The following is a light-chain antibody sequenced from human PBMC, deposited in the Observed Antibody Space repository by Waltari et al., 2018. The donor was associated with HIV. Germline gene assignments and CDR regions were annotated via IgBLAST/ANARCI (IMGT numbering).Light chain of an antibody. Sequence: QSVLTQPPSVSGAPGQRVTISCTGSSSNIGAGYDVHWYQQLPGTAPKLLICGNSHRPSGVPDRFSGSKSGTSASLAITGLQAEDEADYYCQSYDSSLSALFGGGTKLTVL. CDR3: QSYDSSLSAL. V-gene: IGLV1-40*01. CDR2: GNS. J-gene: IGLJ2*01. CDR1: SSNIGAGYD.